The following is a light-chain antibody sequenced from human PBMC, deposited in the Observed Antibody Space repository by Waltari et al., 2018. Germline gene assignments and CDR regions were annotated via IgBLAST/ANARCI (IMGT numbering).Light chain of an antibody. CDR2: RNN. Sequence: QSVLTQPPSASETPGQRVTISCSGSHSNLGSNPLYWYQQHPGTPPKPLIYRNNLRPSGVPDRFSASKYGTLASLVISGLRSEDEGVYYCASWDDSHYVFGGGTTVTVL. CDR1: HSNLGSNP. V-gene: IGLV1-47*01. J-gene: IGLJ1*01. CDR3: ASWDDSHYV.